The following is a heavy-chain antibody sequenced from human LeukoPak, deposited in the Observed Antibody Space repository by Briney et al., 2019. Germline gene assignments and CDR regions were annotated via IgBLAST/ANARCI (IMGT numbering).Heavy chain of an antibody. CDR1: GGSISSYY. D-gene: IGHD3-3*01. V-gene: IGHV4-4*07. CDR3: ARGRAIFGVSRLHYGMDV. J-gene: IGHJ6*02. CDR2: IYTSGST. Sequence: SETLSLTCTVSGGSISSYYWSWIRQPAGKGLEWIGRIYTSGSTNYNPSLKSRVTMSVDTSKNQFSLKLSSVTAADTAVYYCARGRAIFGVSRLHYGMDVWGQGTTVTVSS.